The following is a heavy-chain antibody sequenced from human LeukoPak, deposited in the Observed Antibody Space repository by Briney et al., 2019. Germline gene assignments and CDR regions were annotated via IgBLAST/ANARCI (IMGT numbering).Heavy chain of an antibody. J-gene: IGHJ4*02. V-gene: IGHV3-15*01. Sequence: PGGSLRPSCAASGFTFSNAWMSWVRQAPGKGLEWVGRIKSKTDGGTTDYAAPVKGRFTISRDDSKNTLYLQMNSLKTEDTAVYYCTTAPKDTAMVMDYFDYWGQGTLVTVSS. CDR3: TTAPKDTAMVMDYFDY. D-gene: IGHD5-18*01. CDR1: GFTFSNAW. CDR2: IKSKTDGGTT.